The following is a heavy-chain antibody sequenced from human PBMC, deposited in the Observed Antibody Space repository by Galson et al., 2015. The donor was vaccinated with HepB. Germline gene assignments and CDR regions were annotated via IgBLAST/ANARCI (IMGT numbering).Heavy chain of an antibody. Sequence: SLRLSCAASGFTFSDYSLHWVRQAPGKGLEWVVLISYDGSNKYYADSVKGRFTISRDSSKNTLFLRMNSLKAEDTAVYYCARSDSGTKPPFYYYYGLDVWGQGTTVTVSS. D-gene: IGHD1-26*01. J-gene: IGHJ6*02. CDR3: ARSDSGTKPPFYYYYGLDV. CDR1: GFTFSDYS. V-gene: IGHV3-30-3*01. CDR2: ISYDGSNK.